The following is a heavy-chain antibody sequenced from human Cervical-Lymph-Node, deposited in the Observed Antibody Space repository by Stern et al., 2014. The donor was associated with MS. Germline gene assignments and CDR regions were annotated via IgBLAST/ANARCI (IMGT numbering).Heavy chain of an antibody. D-gene: IGHD1-1*01. CDR2: IYWNDDK. CDR3: ARRPRYNFEHYFDS. V-gene: IGHV2-5*01. CDR1: GFSLDTFAVG. Sequence: QVTLKESGPTLVKPTQTLTLTCTFSGFSLDTFAVGVGWIRQSPGKALEWLAIIYWNDDKRYRPSLENRVSITKGTSENQVVLTMTNMDPVDTGTYYCARRPRYNFEHYFDSWGQGILVTVSS. J-gene: IGHJ4*02.